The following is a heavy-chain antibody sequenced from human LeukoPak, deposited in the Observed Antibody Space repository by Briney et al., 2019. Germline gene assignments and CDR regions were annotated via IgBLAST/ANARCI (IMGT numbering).Heavy chain of an antibody. CDR3: ARGHNIIGP. Sequence: PSETLSLICTVSGASISSYYWSWIRQPPGKGLEWIGYIHYSGSTNYNPSLKSRVTMSVDTSNNQFFLNLSSVTAADTAVYYCARGHNIIGPWGQGTLVTVSS. CDR1: GASISSYY. J-gene: IGHJ5*02. D-gene: IGHD2/OR15-2a*01. CDR2: IHYSGST. V-gene: IGHV4-59*12.